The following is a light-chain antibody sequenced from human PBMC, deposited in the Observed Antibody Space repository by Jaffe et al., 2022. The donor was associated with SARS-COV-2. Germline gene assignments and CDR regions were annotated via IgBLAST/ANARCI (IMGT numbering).Light chain of an antibody. CDR3: SSYTSSNTWV. CDR1: STDVGGYNY. Sequence: QSALTQPYSVSGSPGQSITISCTGTSTDVGGYNYVSWYQQHPGKAPRLMIFDVSYRPSGVSNRFSGSKSGNTASLTISGLQAEDEADYYCSSYTSSNTWVFGGGTKLTVL. V-gene: IGLV2-14*03. J-gene: IGLJ3*02. CDR2: DVS.